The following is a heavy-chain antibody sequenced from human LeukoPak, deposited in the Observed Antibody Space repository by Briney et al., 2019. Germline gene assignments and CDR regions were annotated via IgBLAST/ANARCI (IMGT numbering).Heavy chain of an antibody. J-gene: IGHJ5*02. CDR1: GGSISSSNYY. V-gene: IGHV4-39*01. CDR3: ARVYNWFDP. Sequence: SETLSLTCTVSGGSISSSNYYWGWIRQPPGKGLEWIGNIYYSGSTYYNPSLKNRVTISVDTSKNQFSLKLSSVTAADTAVYYCARVYNWFDPWGQGTLVTVSS. CDR2: IYYSGST.